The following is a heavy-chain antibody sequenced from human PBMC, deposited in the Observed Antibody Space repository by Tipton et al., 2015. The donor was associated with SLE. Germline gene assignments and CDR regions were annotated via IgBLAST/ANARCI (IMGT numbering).Heavy chain of an antibody. CDR1: GGSISSDY. V-gene: IGHV4-59*13. CDR2: IYYSGFT. J-gene: IGHJ4*02. CDR3: ARVLPRGELPHYFDY. D-gene: IGHD1-7*01. Sequence: LRLSCTVSGGSISSDYWSWIRQPPGKGLEWIGYIYYSGFTDYNPSLKSRVTMSLDTSKNQFSMKMSSVTAADTAVYYCARVLPRGELPHYFDYWDQETLIA.